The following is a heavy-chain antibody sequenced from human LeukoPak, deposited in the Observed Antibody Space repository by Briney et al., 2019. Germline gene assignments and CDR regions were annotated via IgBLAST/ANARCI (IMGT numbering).Heavy chain of an antibody. CDR2: ISGDSTYI. J-gene: IGHJ4*02. CDR3: ARVSGRLERQSDLDY. V-gene: IGHV3-21*01. D-gene: IGHD1-1*01. CDR1: GFTFASYS. Sequence: GGSLRLSCAASGFTFASYSMNWVRQAPGKGLEWVSSISGDSTYIYNAGSVKGRFTISRDNAQASLYLQMISLRADDTAVYYCARVSGRLERQSDLDYWGQGTLVILSS.